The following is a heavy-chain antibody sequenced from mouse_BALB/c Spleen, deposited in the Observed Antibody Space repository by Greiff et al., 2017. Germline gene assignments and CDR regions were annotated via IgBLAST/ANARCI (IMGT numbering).Heavy chain of an antibody. Sequence: VQLKQSGPELVKPGASVKMSCKASGYTFTSYVMHWVKQKPGQGLEWIGYINPYNDGTKYNEKFKGKATLTSDKSSSTAYMELSSLTSEDSAVYYCARFYYYDSSYFYYAMDYWGQGTSVTVSS. V-gene: IGHV1-14*01. CDR3: ARFYYYDSSYFYYAMDY. J-gene: IGHJ4*01. CDR2: INPYNDGT. D-gene: IGHD1-1*01. CDR1: GYTFTSYV.